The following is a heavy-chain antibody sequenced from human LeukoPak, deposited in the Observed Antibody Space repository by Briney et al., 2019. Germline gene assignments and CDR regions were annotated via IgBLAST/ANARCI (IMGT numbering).Heavy chain of an antibody. CDR2: IYYSGST. CDR1: GGSISNYY. D-gene: IGHD1-26*01. J-gene: IGHJ4*02. Sequence: PSETLSLICTVSGGSISNYYWSWIRQPPGKGLEWLGYIYYSGSTNYNPSLKSRVTISVDTSKNQFSLKLTSVTAADTAIYYCARLNSGSYLVFDYWGQGTLVTVSS. CDR3: ARLNSGSYLVFDY. V-gene: IGHV4-59*08.